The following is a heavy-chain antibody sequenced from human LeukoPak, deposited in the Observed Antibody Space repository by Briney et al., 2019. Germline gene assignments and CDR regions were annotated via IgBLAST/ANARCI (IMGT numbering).Heavy chain of an antibody. CDR1: GFTFSSYA. CDR3: AGGRGQQLVRGPFWFDP. V-gene: IGHV3-30*04. J-gene: IGHJ5*02. Sequence: GGSLRLSCAASGFTFSSYAMHWVRQAPGKGLEWVAVISYDGSNKYYADSVKGRFTISRDNSKNTLYLQMNSLRAEDTAVYYCAGGRGQQLVRGPFWFDPWDQGTLVTVSS. D-gene: IGHD6-13*01. CDR2: ISYDGSNK.